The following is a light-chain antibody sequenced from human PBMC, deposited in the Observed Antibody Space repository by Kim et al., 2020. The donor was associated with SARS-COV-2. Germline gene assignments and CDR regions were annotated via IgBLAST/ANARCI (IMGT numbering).Light chain of an antibody. CDR1: SSDVGGYNY. CDR3: CSYAGNYTRV. V-gene: IGLV2-11*01. J-gene: IGLJ3*02. Sequence: QSALTQPRSVSGSPGQSVTISCTGTSSDVGGYNYVSWYQQHPGKAPKLMIYDGSKRPSGVPDRFSGSKSGNTASLTISGLQAEDEADYYCCSYAGNYTRVFGGGTQLTVL. CDR2: DGS.